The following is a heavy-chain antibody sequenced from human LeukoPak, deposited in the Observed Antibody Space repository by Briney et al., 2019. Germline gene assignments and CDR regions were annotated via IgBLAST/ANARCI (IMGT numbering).Heavy chain of an antibody. V-gene: IGHV3-23*01. Sequence: SGGSLRLSCAASGFTFSSYAMNWVRQAPGKGLEWVSTINTSGGSTYYADSVKGRFTISRDNADNTLYLQMNSLRAEDTAVYYCTKDTFGAEDYWGQGTLVIVSS. CDR2: INTSGGST. J-gene: IGHJ4*02. CDR1: GFTFSSYA. CDR3: TKDTFGAEDY. D-gene: IGHD3-10*01.